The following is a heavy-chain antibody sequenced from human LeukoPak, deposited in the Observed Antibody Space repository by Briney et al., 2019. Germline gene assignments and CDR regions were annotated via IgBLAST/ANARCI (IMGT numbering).Heavy chain of an antibody. Sequence: GASVKVSCKASGGTFSSYAINWVRQAAGQGLEWMGWMNPTSGDTGYAQKFQGRVTMTRNTSISTAYMELSSLRSEDTAVYYCARGGWLALRFFDYWGQGTLVTVSS. CDR1: GGTFSSYA. J-gene: IGHJ4*02. D-gene: IGHD3-3*01. CDR3: ARGGWLALRFFDY. V-gene: IGHV1-8*02. CDR2: MNPTSGDT.